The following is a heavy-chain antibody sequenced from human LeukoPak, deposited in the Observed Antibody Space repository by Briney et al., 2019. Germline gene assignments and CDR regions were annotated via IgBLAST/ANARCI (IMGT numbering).Heavy chain of an antibody. CDR1: GGSTSGYY. CDR3: ARHDFSSGWYHY. Sequence: PSETLSLTCTVSGGSTSGYYWDWIRQPPGKGLEWIGYIYYSGITNYNPSLKSRVTISVDTSKNQFSLKVSSVTAADTAVYYCARHDFSSGWYHYWGQGTLVTVST. D-gene: IGHD6-19*01. V-gene: IGHV4-59*08. CDR2: IYYSGIT. J-gene: IGHJ4*02.